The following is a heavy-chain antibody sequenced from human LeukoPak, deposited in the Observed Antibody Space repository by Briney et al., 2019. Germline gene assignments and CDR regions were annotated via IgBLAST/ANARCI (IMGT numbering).Heavy chain of an antibody. V-gene: IGHV4-59*08. CDR2: IYHSGGT. CDR3: ARQGRNRDFCSSISCHYFDF. J-gene: IGHJ4*02. CDR1: GGSISSDY. Sequence: LETLSLTCTVSGGSISSDYWSWIRQPPGKALEWIGNIYHSGGTNYNPSLKSRVTISVDTSKTKFSLMLSSVTAADTAVYYCARQGRNRDFCSSISCHYFDFWGQGALATVSS. D-gene: IGHD2-2*01.